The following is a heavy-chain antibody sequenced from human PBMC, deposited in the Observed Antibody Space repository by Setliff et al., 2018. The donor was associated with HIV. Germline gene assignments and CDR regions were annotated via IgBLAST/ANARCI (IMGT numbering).Heavy chain of an antibody. CDR2: LYNSRGT. D-gene: IGHD2-2*01. V-gene: IGHV4-28*01. CDR1: GYSIRSSYW. J-gene: IGHJ4*02. Sequence: SETLSLTCAVSGYSIRSSYWWGWIRQPPGKGLEWIGYLYNSRGTYYNPSLKSRVTMSVDTSKNQFSLKVRSVTAADTAVYYCARLDCSSSSGFVDYWGQGTLVTVSS. CDR3: ARLDCSSSSGFVDY.